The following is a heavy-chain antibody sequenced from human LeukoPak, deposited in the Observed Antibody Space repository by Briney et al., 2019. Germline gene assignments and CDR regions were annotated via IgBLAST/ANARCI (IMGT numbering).Heavy chain of an antibody. V-gene: IGHV3-9*01. CDR3: VKGSGSYWYYFYLDV. CDR2: ISRDSGSI. CDR1: GFIFDDYA. Sequence: GGSLRLSCAACGFIFDDYALHWVRQVPGKGLEWVSGISRDSGSIDYADSVKGRFTISRDNAKNSLYLQMDSLRVEDTALYYCVKGSGSYWYYFYLDVWGKGTTVTVSS. D-gene: IGHD3-10*01. J-gene: IGHJ6*03.